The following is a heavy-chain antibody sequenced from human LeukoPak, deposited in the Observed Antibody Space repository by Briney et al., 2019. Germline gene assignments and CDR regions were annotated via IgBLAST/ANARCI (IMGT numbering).Heavy chain of an antibody. V-gene: IGHV4-38-2*02. J-gene: IGHJ4*02. CDR1: GFSINTGYY. CDR2: IYHNGNT. CDR3: ARVLVPRGPDY. D-gene: IGHD2-2*01. Sequence: SGALSLPCSGSGFSINTGYYWGWVRQPPGKGLEGIGYIYHNGNTYYNPSLKRPVTMSVDTSKNQFSLKLNSVTAADTALYYCARVLVPRGPDYWGQGSLVTVSS.